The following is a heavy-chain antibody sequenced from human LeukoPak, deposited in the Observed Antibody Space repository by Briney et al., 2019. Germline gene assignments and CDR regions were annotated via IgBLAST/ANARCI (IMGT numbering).Heavy chain of an antibody. CDR1: GFTFSDYY. J-gene: IGHJ6*03. D-gene: IGHD2-2*01. V-gene: IGHV3-11*04. CDR3: ARAPGWDIVVVPAATSNYYYMDV. CDR2: ISSSGKTI. Sequence: GGSLRLSCAASGFTFSDYYMSWIRQTPGKGLEWISHISSSGKTIYYTDSVKGRFTISRDNTKNSLDLQMNDLRAEDTAVYCARAPGWDIVVVPAATSNYYYMDVWGKGTTVTVSS.